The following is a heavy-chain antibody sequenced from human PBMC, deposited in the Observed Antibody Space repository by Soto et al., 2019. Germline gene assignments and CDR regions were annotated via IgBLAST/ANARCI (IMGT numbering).Heavy chain of an antibody. CDR3: ARQYCSAVRCFNAFDI. CDR1: GGSVSSGSYY. CDR2: IYYSGST. D-gene: IGHD2-15*01. J-gene: IGHJ3*02. Sequence: QVQLQESGPGLVKPSETLSLTCTVSGGSVSSGSYYWSWIRQPPGKGLEWIGYIYYSGSTNYNPSLNSRVTMSVDTSKIQFSLKLSSVAAADTAVYYCARQYCSAVRCFNAFDIWGQGTMVTVSS. V-gene: IGHV4-61*01.